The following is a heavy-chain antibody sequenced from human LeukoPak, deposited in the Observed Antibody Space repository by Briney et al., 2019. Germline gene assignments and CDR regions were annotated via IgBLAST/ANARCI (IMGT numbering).Heavy chain of an antibody. V-gene: IGHV3-23*01. Sequence: GGSLRLSCAASGFTFSSYAMSWVRQAPGKGLEWVSAISGSGGSTYYADSVKGRFTISRDNSKNTLYLQMNSLRAEDTAVYYCAKDQDDIVVVNALYTHYYGMDVWGQGTTVTVSS. CDR3: AKDQDDIVVVNALYTHYYGMDV. D-gene: IGHD2-21*01. J-gene: IGHJ6*02. CDR1: GFTFSSYA. CDR2: ISGSGGST.